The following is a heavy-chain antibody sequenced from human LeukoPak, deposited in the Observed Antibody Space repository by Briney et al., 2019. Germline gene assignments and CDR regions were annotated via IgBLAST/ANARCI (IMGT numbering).Heavy chain of an antibody. Sequence: PGGSLRLSCAASGFTLSTYTMNWVRQAPGKGLEWVSSISSSGSYIYYADSVKGRFTISRDNAKNSLYLQMNSLRAEDTAVYYCARGSRVVPAFFDYWGQGTLVTVSS. CDR1: GFTLSTYT. CDR3: ARGSRVVPAFFDY. V-gene: IGHV3-21*01. J-gene: IGHJ4*02. D-gene: IGHD2-2*01. CDR2: ISSSGSYI.